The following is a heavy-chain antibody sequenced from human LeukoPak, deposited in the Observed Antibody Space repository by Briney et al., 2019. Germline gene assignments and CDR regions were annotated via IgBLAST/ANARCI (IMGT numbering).Heavy chain of an antibody. CDR1: GFTFSSYA. J-gene: IGHJ4*02. Sequence: GGSLRLSCAASGFTFSSYAMSWVRQAPGKGLEWVSAISGSGGSTYYADSVKGRFTISRDNSKNTLYLQMNSLRAEDTAVYYCAKDRYYYGSGSYSPFDYWGQGTLVTVSS. V-gene: IGHV3-23*01. CDR2: ISGSGGST. D-gene: IGHD3-10*01. CDR3: AKDRYYYGSGSYSPFDY.